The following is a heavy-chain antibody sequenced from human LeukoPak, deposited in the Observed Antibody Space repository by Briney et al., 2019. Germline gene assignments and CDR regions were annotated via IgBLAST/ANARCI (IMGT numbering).Heavy chain of an antibody. CDR1: GFTFSAYA. CDR2: IGSDNKP. CDR3: VRGGGNSGPFDY. Sequence: GGSLRLSCEASGFTFSAYAMTWVRQAPGQGLEWVSSIGSDNKPHYSESVKGRFAISRDNSKSMLFLQLNSLRAEDTAVYYCVRGGGNSGPFDYWGQGTLVTVSS. D-gene: IGHD4-23*01. V-gene: IGHV3-23*05. J-gene: IGHJ4*02.